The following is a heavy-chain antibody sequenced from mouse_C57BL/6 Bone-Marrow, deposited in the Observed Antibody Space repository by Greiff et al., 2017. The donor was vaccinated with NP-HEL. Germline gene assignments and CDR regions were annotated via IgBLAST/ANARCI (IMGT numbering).Heavy chain of an antibody. V-gene: IGHV1-5*01. CDR1: GYTFTSYW. J-gene: IGHJ3*01. CDR2: IYPGNSDT. Sequence: VQLQQSGTVLARPGASVKMSCKTSGYTFTSYWMHWVKQRPGKGLEWIGAIYPGNSDTSYNQKFKGKAKLTAVTSPSTAYMELSSLTNEDSAVYYRTGRPWFAYWGQGTPVTVSS. CDR3: TGRPWFAY.